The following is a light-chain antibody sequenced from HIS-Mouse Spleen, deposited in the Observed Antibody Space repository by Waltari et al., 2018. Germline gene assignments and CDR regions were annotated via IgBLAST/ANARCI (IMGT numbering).Light chain of an antibody. CDR1: SSNIGPGYD. Sequence: QSVLTQPPSVSGAPGQRVTISCTGNSSNIGPGYDVPWYQQLPGTAPKLLIYGNSNRPSGVPDRFSGSKSGTSASLAITGLQAEDEADYYCQSYDSSLSGVVFGGGTKLTVL. J-gene: IGLJ2*01. CDR3: QSYDSSLSGVV. V-gene: IGLV1-40*01. CDR2: GNS.